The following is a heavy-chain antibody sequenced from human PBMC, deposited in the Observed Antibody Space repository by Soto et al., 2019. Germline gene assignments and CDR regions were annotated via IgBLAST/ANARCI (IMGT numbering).Heavy chain of an antibody. D-gene: IGHD2-15*01. CDR2: ISAYNGNT. CDR1: GYTFTSYG. CDR3: ARQGYCSGGCCYLAPYHRFDR. V-gene: IGHV1-18*01. Sequence: ASVKVSCKASGYTFTSYGISWVRQAPGQGLEWMGWISAYNGNTNYAQKLQGRVTMTTDTSTSTAYMELRSLRSDDTAVYYCARQGYCSGGCCYLAPYHRFDRWGQGTPGTVSS. J-gene: IGHJ5*02.